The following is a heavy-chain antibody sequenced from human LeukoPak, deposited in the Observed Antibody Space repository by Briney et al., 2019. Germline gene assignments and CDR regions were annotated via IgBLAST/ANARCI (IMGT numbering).Heavy chain of an antibody. Sequence: SETLSLTCTVSGGSISSYYWSWIRQPPGKGLKWIGNIYYSGYTTYSPSLRSRVSISVDTSKNQFSLKLSSATAADTPVYYCARETSQKGAHYMDVWGKGTTITISS. CDR2: IYYSGYT. V-gene: IGHV4-59*01. CDR3: ARETSQKGAHYMDV. CDR1: GGSISSYY. D-gene: IGHD3-16*01. J-gene: IGHJ6*03.